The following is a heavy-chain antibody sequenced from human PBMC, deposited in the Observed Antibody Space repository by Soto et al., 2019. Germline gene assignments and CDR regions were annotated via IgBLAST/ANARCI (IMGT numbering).Heavy chain of an antibody. CDR2: ISYDGSNK. CDR1: GFTFSSYA. Sequence: QVQLVESGGGVVQPGRSLRLSCAASGFTFSSYAMHWVRQAPGKGLEWVAVISYDGSNKYYADSVKGRFPISRDNSKNTLYLQMNSLSAEETAVYYCARDYYRFNSGYGFSMDVWGQGTTVTVSS. V-gene: IGHV3-30-3*01. CDR3: ARDYYRFNSGYGFSMDV. J-gene: IGHJ6*02. D-gene: IGHD5-12*01.